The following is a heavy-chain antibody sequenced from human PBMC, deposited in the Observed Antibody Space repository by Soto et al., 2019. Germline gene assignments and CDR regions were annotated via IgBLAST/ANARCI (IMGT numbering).Heavy chain of an antibody. CDR2: IHYSGNA. V-gene: IGHV4-39*01. CDR1: GVSISGTNYF. D-gene: IGHD3-22*01. CDR3: ARDYFDSSDYTTNWFDP. Sequence: SETLSLTCTVSGVSISGTNYFWGWIRQPPGKGLEWIGSIHYSGNAYYNPSLKSRVTIFVDTSKNQFSLKLTSVTAADTALYYCARDYFDSSDYTTNWFDPWGQGTLVTVSS. J-gene: IGHJ5*02.